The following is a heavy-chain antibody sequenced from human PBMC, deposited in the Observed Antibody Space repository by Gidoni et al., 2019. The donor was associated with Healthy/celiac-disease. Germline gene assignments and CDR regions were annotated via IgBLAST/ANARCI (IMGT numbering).Heavy chain of an antibody. V-gene: IGHV1-3*01. CDR2: INVGNGNT. CDR1: GYTFTSYA. D-gene: IGHD3-9*01. Sequence: QVQLVQSGAEVKKPGASVKVSCKASGYTFTSYAMHWVRQAPGQRLEWMGWINVGNGNTKYSQKFQGRVTITRDTSASTAYMELSSLRSEDTAVYYCARGERERYFDWLLLGWFDPWGQGTLVTVSS. J-gene: IGHJ5*02. CDR3: ARGERERYFDWLLLGWFDP.